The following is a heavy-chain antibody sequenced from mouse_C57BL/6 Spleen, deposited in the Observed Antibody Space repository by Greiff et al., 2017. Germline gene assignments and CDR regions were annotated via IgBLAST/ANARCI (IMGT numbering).Heavy chain of an antibody. V-gene: IGHV7-3*01. J-gene: IGHJ3*01. Sequence: EVQLQQSGGGLVQPGGSLSLSCAASGFTFTDYYMSWVRQPPGKALEWLGFIRNKANGYTTEYSAYVKGRFTISRENSQSILYLQMNALRAEDSATFYCARWELGRFAYWGQGTLVTVSA. CDR2: IRNKANGYTT. CDR1: GFTFTDYY. CDR3: ARWELGRFAY. D-gene: IGHD4-1*01.